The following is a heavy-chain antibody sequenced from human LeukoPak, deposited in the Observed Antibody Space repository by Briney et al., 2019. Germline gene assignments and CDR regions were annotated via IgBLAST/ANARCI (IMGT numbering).Heavy chain of an antibody. CDR1: GDSVSSNSAA. V-gene: IGHV6-1*01. D-gene: IGHD5-12*01. Sequence: SQTLSLTCAISGDSVSSNSAAWNWIRRSPSRGLEWLGRTYYRSKWYNDYAVSVKSRITINPDTSKNQFSLQLNSVTPEDTAVYYCARGFLGSGTEHIGYYFDYWGQGTLVTVSS. CDR3: ARGFLGSGTEHIGYYFDY. J-gene: IGHJ4*02. CDR2: TYYRSKWYN.